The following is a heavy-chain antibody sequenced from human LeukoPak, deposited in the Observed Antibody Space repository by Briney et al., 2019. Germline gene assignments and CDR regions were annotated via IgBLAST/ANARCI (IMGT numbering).Heavy chain of an antibody. CDR2: TYYKSAWYN. CDR1: GDSVSRDSIA. CDR3: ARGTGWPQFDY. V-gene: IGHV6-1*01. D-gene: IGHD6-19*01. J-gene: IGHJ4*02. Sequence: SQTLSFTCAISGDSVSRDSIAWNWIRQSPSRGLEWLGRTYYKSAWYNDYAVSVKGRIIINPDTSKNQFSLQLNSVTPEDTAVYYCARGTGWPQFDYWGQGTLVTVSS.